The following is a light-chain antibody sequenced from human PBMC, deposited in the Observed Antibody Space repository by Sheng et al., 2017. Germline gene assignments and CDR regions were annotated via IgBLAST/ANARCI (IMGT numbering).Light chain of an antibody. CDR2: QDT. V-gene: IGLV3-1*01. Sequence: SFELTQPSAVSVSPGQTANITCSGDNLGEKFTSWFQQRPGQSPLLVIYQDTKRPSGISERFSGSNSGNTATLTIGGTQAIDEADYYCQAWGSGPVFGRGTKLTVL. CDR3: QAWGSGPV. CDR1: NLGEKF. J-gene: IGLJ3*02.